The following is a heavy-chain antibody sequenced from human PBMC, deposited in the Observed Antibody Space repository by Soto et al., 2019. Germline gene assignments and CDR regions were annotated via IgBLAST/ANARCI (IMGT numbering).Heavy chain of an antibody. CDR3: ARMATFGSLNWFDP. CDR1: GYIFTNND. D-gene: IGHD3-16*01. V-gene: IGHV1-8*01. Sequence: ASVKVSCKASGYIFTNNDVRWVRQATGQGLEWMGWMNPGSGDTGYAQKFQGRVTMTRDISIATAYMELSSLRSDDTTIYYCARMATFGSLNWFDPWGQESRVTVSS. J-gene: IGHJ5*02. CDR2: MNPGSGDT.